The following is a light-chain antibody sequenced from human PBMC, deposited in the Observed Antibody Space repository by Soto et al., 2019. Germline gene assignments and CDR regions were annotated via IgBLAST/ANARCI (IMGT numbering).Light chain of an antibody. CDR3: QQYGSSPST. CDR2: GAS. CDR1: QSVSSSY. J-gene: IGKJ4*01. Sequence: EIVLTQSPGTLSLSPGERATLSCRASQSVSSSYLAWYQQKPGQAPRLLIYGASLRATGIPDRFSGSGSGTDVNLTISRLEPEDFAVYYCQQYGSSPSTFGGGTKVEIK. V-gene: IGKV3-20*01.